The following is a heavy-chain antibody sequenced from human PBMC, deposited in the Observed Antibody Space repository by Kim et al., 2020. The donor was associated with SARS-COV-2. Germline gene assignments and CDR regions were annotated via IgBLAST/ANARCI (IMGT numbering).Heavy chain of an antibody. CDR1: GGSFSGYY. Sequence: SETLSLTCAVYGGSFSGYYWSWIRQPPGKGLECIGEINHSGSTNYNPSLKSRVTISVDTSKNQFSLKLSSVTAADTAVYYCARGRGGTTVVTLGLGYYYYYGMDVWGQGTTVTVSS. CDR3: ARGRGGTTVVTLGLGYYYYYGMDV. D-gene: IGHD4-17*01. CDR2: INHSGST. V-gene: IGHV4-34*01. J-gene: IGHJ6*02.